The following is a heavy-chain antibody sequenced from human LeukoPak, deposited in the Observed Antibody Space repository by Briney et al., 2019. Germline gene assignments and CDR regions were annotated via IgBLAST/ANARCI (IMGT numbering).Heavy chain of an antibody. CDR3: AKDSYPQWLVPLFDY. CDR2: IRSKTDGGTT. V-gene: IGHV3-15*01. Sequence: GGSLRLSCAASGSTFSNAWMSWVRQAPGKGLEWVGRIRSKTDGGTTNYGAPATGRFTISRDDSKNMLYLQMNSLKTEDTAVYYCAKDSYPQWLVPLFDYWGQGTLVTVSS. CDR1: GSTFSNAW. J-gene: IGHJ4*02. D-gene: IGHD6-19*01.